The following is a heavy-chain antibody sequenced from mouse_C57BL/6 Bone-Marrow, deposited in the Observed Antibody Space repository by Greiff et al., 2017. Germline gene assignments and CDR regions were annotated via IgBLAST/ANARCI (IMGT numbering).Heavy chain of an antibody. J-gene: IGHJ1*03. Sequence: VQLKESGPGLVQPSQSLSITCTVSGFSLTSYGVHWVRQSPGKGLEWLGVIWSGGSTDYNAAFISRLSISKDNSKSQVFFKMNSLQADDTAIYYCARMGGNFWYFDVWGTGTTVTVSS. V-gene: IGHV2-2*01. CDR3: ARMGGNFWYFDV. D-gene: IGHD2-1*01. CDR2: IWSGGST. CDR1: GFSLTSYG.